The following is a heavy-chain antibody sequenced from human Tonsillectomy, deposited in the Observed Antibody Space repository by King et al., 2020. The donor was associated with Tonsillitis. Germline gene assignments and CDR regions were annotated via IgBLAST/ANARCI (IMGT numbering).Heavy chain of an antibody. Sequence: VQLVESGGGLVQPGGSLRLSCAASKFSFSTCSMNWFRQAPGKGLEWVSYINSDSSKIYYADSVKGRCTMSRDNAKNSLYLQMNSLRAEDTAVYYCVREWYYDSSGYYGDYWGQGTLVTVSS. J-gene: IGHJ4*02. V-gene: IGHV3-48*01. CDR1: KFSFSTCS. CDR2: INSDSSKI. CDR3: VREWYYDSSGYYGDY. D-gene: IGHD3-22*01.